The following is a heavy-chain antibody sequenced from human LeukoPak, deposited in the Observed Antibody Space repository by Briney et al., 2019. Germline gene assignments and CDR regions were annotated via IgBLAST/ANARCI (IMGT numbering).Heavy chain of an antibody. Sequence: PSETLSLTCAVYGGSFSGYYWSWIRQLPGKGLEWIGEINHSGSTNYNPSLKSRVTISVDTSKNQFSLKLSSVTAANTAVYDSARESLIVGVPAATVSGWFDPWGQGALVTVSS. J-gene: IGHJ5*02. CDR3: ARESLIVGVPAATVSGWFDP. CDR1: GGSFSGYY. V-gene: IGHV4-34*01. D-gene: IGHD2-2*01. CDR2: INHSGST.